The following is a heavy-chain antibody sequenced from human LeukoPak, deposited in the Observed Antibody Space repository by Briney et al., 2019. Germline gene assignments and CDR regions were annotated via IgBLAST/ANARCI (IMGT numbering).Heavy chain of an antibody. V-gene: IGHV4-4*02. CDR1: GGSIGSSNW. CDR3: ARGAGAEGDAFDI. J-gene: IGHJ3*02. D-gene: IGHD6-19*01. CDR2: IYHSGST. Sequence: SETLSLTCTVSGGSIGSSNWWSWVRQPPGKGLEWIGEIYHSGSTNYNPSLKSRVTISVDKSKNQFSLKLSSVTAADTAVYYCARGAGAEGDAFDIWGQGTMVTVSS.